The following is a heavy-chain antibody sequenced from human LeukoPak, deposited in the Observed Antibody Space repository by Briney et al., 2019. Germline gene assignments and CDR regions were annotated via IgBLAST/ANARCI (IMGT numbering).Heavy chain of an antibody. CDR3: ARAYYDFWSGLDS. V-gene: IGHV3-30-3*01. CDR2: ISYDGINK. CDR1: GFTFSSYA. J-gene: IGHJ4*02. Sequence: GRSLRLSCAASGFTFSSYAMHWVRQAPGEGLEWVAVISYDGINKYYADSVKGRFTISRDNSKNTLYLQMNSLRAEDTAVYYCARAYYDFWSGLDSWGQGTLVTVSS. D-gene: IGHD3-3*01.